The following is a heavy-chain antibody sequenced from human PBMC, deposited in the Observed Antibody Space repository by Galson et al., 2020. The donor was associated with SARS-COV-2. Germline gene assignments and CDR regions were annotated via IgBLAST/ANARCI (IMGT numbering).Heavy chain of an antibody. D-gene: IGHD3-3*01. CDR3: ARVRSTTIFGVVIIEAFDI. V-gene: IGHV4-31*03. J-gene: IGHJ3*02. CDR2: IYYSGST. CDR1: GGSISSGGYY. Sequence: SETLSLTCTVSGGSISSGGYYWSWIRQHPGKGLEWIGYIYYSGSTYYNPSLKSRVTLSVDTSKNQFSLKLSSVTAADTAVYYCARVRSTTIFGVVIIEAFDIWGQGTMVTVSS.